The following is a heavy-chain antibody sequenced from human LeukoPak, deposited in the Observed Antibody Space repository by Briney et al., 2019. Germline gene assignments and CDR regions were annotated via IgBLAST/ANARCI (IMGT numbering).Heavy chain of an antibody. Sequence: GGSLGLSGAASGFTFSSYEMNWVRQAPGKGLEGVSYISSSGSTIYYADSVKGRFTISRDNAKNSLYLQMNSLRAEDTAVYYCAELGITMIGGVWGKGTTVTISS. D-gene: IGHD3-10*02. J-gene: IGHJ6*04. CDR2: ISSSGSTI. V-gene: IGHV3-48*03. CDR3: AELGITMIGGV. CDR1: GFTFSSYE.